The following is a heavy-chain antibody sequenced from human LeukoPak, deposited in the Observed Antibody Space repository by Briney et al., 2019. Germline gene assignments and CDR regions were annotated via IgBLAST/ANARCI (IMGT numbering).Heavy chain of an antibody. V-gene: IGHV3-53*04. J-gene: IGHJ5*01. CDR1: GFTVSSSY. CDR3: ARDPGSGWFDY. Sequence: GGSLRLSCAASGFTVSSSYMSWVRQAPGKGLEWVSVIYSGGSTYYADSVKGRFTISRHNSKNTLYLQMNSLRAEDTAVYYCARDPGSGWFDYWGQGTLVTVSS. D-gene: IGHD6-19*01. CDR2: IYSGGST.